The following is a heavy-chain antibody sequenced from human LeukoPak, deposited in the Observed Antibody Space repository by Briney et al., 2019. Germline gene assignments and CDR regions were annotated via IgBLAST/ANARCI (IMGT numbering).Heavy chain of an antibody. Sequence: PGGSLRLSCAASEFTFSSYAMSWVRQAPGKGLEWVSAISGSGGSTYYADSVKGRFTISKDSSKNTLYLQMNSLRAEDTAVYYCAKDGSSRQDYWGQGTLVTVSS. CDR1: EFTFSSYA. J-gene: IGHJ4*02. CDR2: ISGSGGST. V-gene: IGHV3-23*01. D-gene: IGHD6-6*01. CDR3: AKDGSSRQDY.